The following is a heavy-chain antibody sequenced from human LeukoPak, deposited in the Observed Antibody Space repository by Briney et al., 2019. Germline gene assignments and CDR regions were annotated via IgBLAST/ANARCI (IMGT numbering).Heavy chain of an antibody. J-gene: IGHJ1*01. Sequence: SETLSLTCTVSGGSISSGDYYWSWIRQPPGKGLEWIGYIYYSGSTNYNPSLKSRVTISVDTSKNQFSLKLSSVTAADTAVYYCARSPTQYYYDSSGPHWGQGTLVTVSS. CDR2: IYYSGST. V-gene: IGHV4-61*08. D-gene: IGHD3-22*01. CDR1: GGSISSGDYY. CDR3: ARSPTQYYYDSSGPH.